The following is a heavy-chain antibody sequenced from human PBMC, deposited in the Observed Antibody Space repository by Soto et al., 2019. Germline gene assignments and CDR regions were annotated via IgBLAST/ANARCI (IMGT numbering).Heavy chain of an antibody. CDR3: ATTDGRRPWGHFVA. V-gene: IGHV3-11*03. D-gene: IGHD2-15*01. CDR2: ISHDAAYA. J-gene: IGHJ4*02. CDR1: GFTFSGSY. Sequence: GWSLRLSCAGSGFTFSGSYMSWIRQTPGKGLEWGSYISHDAAYAKNADSVEGRFTVSRDNAKKSLYLQMNTLRAEDTALYYCATTDGRRPWGHFVAWGQGTLVTVSS.